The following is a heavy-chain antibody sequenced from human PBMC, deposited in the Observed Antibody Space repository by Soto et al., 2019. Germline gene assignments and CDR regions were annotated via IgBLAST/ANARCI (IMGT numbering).Heavy chain of an antibody. CDR1: GYTFTSYY. V-gene: IGHV1-46*01. CDR2: INPSGGST. Sequence: QVQLVQSGAEVKKPGASVKVSCKASGYTFTSYYMHWVRQAPGQGLEWMGIINPSGGSTSYAQKFQGRVTMTRDTSTSTVYMELSSLRSEDTAVYYCARDLSIAVAGIPYNYYYGMDVWGQGTTVTVSS. D-gene: IGHD6-19*01. CDR3: ARDLSIAVAGIPYNYYYGMDV. J-gene: IGHJ6*02.